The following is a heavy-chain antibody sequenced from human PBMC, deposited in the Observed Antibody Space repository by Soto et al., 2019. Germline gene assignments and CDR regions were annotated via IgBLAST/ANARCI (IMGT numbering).Heavy chain of an antibody. V-gene: IGHV6-1*01. CDR2: TYYRSNWRH. CDR3: AGGVAVRGFDL. D-gene: IGHD2-21*01. J-gene: IGHJ4*02. CDR1: GDSVSSNTAA. Sequence: SQTLSLTCAISGDSVSSNTAAWNWIRSSPSRGLEWLGRTYYRSNWRHDYAVSVKSRITVNPDTSKNHFSLQLNSVTPDDTAVYYWAGGVAVRGFDLGGKGTL.